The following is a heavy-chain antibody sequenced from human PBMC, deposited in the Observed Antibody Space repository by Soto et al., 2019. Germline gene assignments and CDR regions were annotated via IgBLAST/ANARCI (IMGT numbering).Heavy chain of an antibody. V-gene: IGHV4-38-2*02. D-gene: IGHD3-22*01. CDR1: GSSISSGYY. Sequence: SETLSLPCPVSGSSISSGYYWGCIRQPPGKWLEWIGSIYHSGSTYYNPSLKSRVTISVDTSKNQFSLKLSSVSAADTAVYYCARGRSYYHSSGYPGGWFDPWGQGTMVTVYS. CDR3: ARGRSYYHSSGYPGGWFDP. J-gene: IGHJ5*02. CDR2: IYHSGST.